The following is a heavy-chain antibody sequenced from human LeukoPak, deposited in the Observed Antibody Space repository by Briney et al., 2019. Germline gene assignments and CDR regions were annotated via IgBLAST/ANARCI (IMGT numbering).Heavy chain of an antibody. CDR2: ISYDGSNK. D-gene: IGHD4-11*01. CDR3: AKDRDSNWYPYFEY. J-gene: IGHJ4*02. Sequence: GGSLRLSCAASGFTFSSYGMHWVRQAPGKGLEWVAVISYDGSNKYYADSVKGRFTISRDNSKNTLYLQMNSLRAEDTAIYYCAKDRDSNWYPYFEYWGQGTLITVSS. CDR1: GFTFSSYG. V-gene: IGHV3-30*18.